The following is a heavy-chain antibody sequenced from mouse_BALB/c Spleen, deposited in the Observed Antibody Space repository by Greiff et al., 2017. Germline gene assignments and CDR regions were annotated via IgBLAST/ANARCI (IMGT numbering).Heavy chain of an antibody. Sequence: EVQLVESGGGLVQPGGSLKLSCAASGFTFSSYGMSWVRQTPDKRLELVATINSNGGSTYYPDSVKGRFTISRDNAKNTLYLQMSSLKSEDTAMYYCARDDDYDGFAYWGQGTLVTVSA. D-gene: IGHD2-4*01. CDR2: INSNGGST. CDR1: GFTFSSYG. J-gene: IGHJ3*01. V-gene: IGHV5-6-3*01. CDR3: ARDDDYDGFAY.